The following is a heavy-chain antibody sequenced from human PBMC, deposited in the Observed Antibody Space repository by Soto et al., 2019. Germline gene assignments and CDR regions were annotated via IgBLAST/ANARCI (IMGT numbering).Heavy chain of an antibody. D-gene: IGHD3-9*01. V-gene: IGHV1-18*01. Sequence: ASVKVSCKSSGYTFTSYGICWVRQAPGQGLEWMGWISAYNGNTNYAQKLQGRVTMTTDTSTSTAYMELRSLRSDDTAVYYCARDLKGTMVLRYFDWLFNLDYWGQGTLVTVS. J-gene: IGHJ4*02. CDR1: GYTFTSYG. CDR2: ISAYNGNT. CDR3: ARDLKGTMVLRYFDWLFNLDY.